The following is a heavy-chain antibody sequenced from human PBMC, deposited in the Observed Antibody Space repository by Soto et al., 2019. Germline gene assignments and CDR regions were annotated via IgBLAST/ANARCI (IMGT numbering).Heavy chain of an antibody. V-gene: IGHV5-51*01. J-gene: IGHJ4*02. D-gene: IGHD6-13*01. CDR2: IYPGDHET. CDR3: ARSPRSSPYFDY. CDR1: GYTVSNFW. Sequence: GESLKISCQCSGYTVSNFWIGWVRQLPGKGLEWMGIIYPGDHETRYSPSFHGKVTISADKSINTAYLQWNSLEASDTAFYFCARSPRSSPYFDYWGQGALVTVSS.